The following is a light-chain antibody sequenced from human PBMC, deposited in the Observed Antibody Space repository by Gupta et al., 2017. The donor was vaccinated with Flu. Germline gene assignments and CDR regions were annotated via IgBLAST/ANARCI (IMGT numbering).Light chain of an antibody. CDR2: DVT. Sequence: QSALTQPRSVSGSPGQSVTISCTGTSSDVGGDDYVSWYRQHPGKAPKLMIYDVTKRPSAVPGRFSGSKSGNTASLTISALKAEEAADYYHSSYAGSDTCVFGSGTMVTVL. V-gene: IGLV2-11*01. J-gene: IGLJ1*01. CDR3: SSYAGSDTCV. CDR1: SSDVGGDDY.